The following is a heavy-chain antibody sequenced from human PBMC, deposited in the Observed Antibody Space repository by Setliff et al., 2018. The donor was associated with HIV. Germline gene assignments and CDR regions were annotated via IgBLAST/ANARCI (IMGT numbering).Heavy chain of an antibody. J-gene: IGHJ4*02. CDR3: ARGLSFYDPGGFDC. CDR2: IYTSGST. D-gene: IGHD3-22*01. Sequence: SETLSLTCTVSGGSISSYYWSWIRQPPGKGLEWIGYIYTSGSTNYNPSLKSRVTISVDTSKNQFSLKLSSVTAADTAVYYCARGLSFYDPGGFDCWGQGTQVTVSS. V-gene: IGHV4-4*09. CDR1: GGSISSYY.